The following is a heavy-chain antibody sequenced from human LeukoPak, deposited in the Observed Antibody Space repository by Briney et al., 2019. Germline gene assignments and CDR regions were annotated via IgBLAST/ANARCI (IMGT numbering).Heavy chain of an antibody. CDR3: ASDGAIYSNSNDY. D-gene: IGHD4-11*01. CDR1: GGTFSYA. Sequence: SVKVSCKVSGGTFSYAISWVRQAPGQGLEWMGGNIPIFGTTDYAQKFQGRVTITADESTSTAYMELSSLRSEDTAVYYCASDGAIYSNSNDYWGQGTLVTVSS. CDR2: NIPIFGTT. J-gene: IGHJ4*02. V-gene: IGHV1-69*13.